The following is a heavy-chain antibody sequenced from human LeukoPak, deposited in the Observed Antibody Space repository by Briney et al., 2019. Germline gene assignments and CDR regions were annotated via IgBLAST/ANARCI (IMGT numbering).Heavy chain of an antibody. V-gene: IGHV4/OR15-8*01. D-gene: IGHD1-14*01. Sequence: SETLSLTCAVSGASIDSHSWWSWVRQPPGKGLEWIGEVYHSGSANYKPSLKSRVTISVDTSRNHFSLKLTSVTAADTAVYYCAYNRNFALDNRGQGTLVTVSS. CDR1: GASIDSHSW. J-gene: IGHJ4*01. CDR2: VYHSGSA. CDR3: AYNRNFALDN.